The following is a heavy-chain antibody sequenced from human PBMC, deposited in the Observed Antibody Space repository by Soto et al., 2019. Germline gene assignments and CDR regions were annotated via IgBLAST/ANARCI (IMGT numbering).Heavy chain of an antibody. V-gene: IGHV3-23*01. D-gene: IGHD4-17*01. CDR2: ISGSGGST. J-gene: IGHJ4*02. Sequence: EVQLLESGGGLVQPGGSLRLSCAASGFTFSSYAMSCVRQAPGKGLEWVSAISGSGGSTYYADSVKGRFTISRDNSKNTLYLQMNSLRAEDTAVYYCAKDSSQIGGTTVTTGDYFFDYWGQGTLVTVSS. CDR3: AKDSSQIGGTTVTTGDYFFDY. CDR1: GFTFSSYA.